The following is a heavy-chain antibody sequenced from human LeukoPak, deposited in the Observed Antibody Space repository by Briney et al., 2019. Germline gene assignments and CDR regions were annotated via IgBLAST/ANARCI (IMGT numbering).Heavy chain of an antibody. CDR2: ISDNGRTS. J-gene: IGHJ4*02. CDR3: ARARIAAPLLDY. D-gene: IGHD6-13*01. V-gene: IGHV3-48*03. Sequence: GGSLRLSCATAGFTFSIYEMNWIRQPPGKGLEWVSYISDNGRTSYYADSVKGRFTISRDNAKNSLYLQMNSLRVEDTSVYYCARARIAAPLLDYWGQGTLVTVSS. CDR1: GFTFSIYE.